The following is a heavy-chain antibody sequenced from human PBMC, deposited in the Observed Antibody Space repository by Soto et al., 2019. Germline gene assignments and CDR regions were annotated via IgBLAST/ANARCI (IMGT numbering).Heavy chain of an antibody. D-gene: IGHD6-13*01. Sequence: PSETLSLTCTVSGGSISSSSYYWGWSRQPPGKGLEWIGSIYYSGSTYYNPSLKSRVTISVDTSKNQFSLKLSSVTAADTAVYYCARQDPRFLAAAVYWGQGTLVTVSS. CDR3: ARQDPRFLAAAVY. J-gene: IGHJ4*02. CDR1: GGSISSSSYY. V-gene: IGHV4-39*01. CDR2: IYYSGST.